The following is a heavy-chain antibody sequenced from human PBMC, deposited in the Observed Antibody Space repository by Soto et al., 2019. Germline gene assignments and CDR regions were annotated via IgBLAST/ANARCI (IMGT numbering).Heavy chain of an antibody. Sequence: GCSRSWIRQPPGKGLEWIGYIYHSGSTYYNPSLKSRVTISVDRSKNQFSLKLSSVTAADTAVYYCARVPSPWGQGTLVTVSS. CDR2: IYHSGST. V-gene: IGHV4-30-2*01. CDR1: GCS. J-gene: IGHJ5*02. CDR3: ARVPSP.